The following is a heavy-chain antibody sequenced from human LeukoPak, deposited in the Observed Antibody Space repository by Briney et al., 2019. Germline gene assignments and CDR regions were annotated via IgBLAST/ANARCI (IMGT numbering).Heavy chain of an antibody. CDR3: ARWDSGEWFHDAFDI. V-gene: IGHV4-38-2*01. CDR1: GYSISSGYY. Sequence: SETLSLTCGVSGYSISSGYYWGWIRQPPGKGLEWIGSIYHSGSTYYNPSLKRRVNISVDTSRNQFSLKLRSVTAADTALYYCARWDSGEWFHDAFDIWGQGTRVTVSS. CDR2: IYHSGST. D-gene: IGHD3-3*01. J-gene: IGHJ3*02.